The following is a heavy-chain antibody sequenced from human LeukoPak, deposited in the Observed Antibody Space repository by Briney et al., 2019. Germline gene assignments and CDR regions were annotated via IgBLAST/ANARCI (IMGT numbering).Heavy chain of an antibody. CDR1: GYTFTSYG. V-gene: IGHV1-18*01. D-gene: IGHD3-22*01. CDR2: IIAYNGNT. Sequence: ASVKVSCKASGYTFTSYGISCVRQAPGQGLEWMGWIIAYNGNTNYAQKLQARVTMTTDTSPSSAYMEVRSLRSNDTAVYYCASDARDYNGSSGYVEWGQGTLVTV. J-gene: IGHJ4*02. CDR3: ASDARDYNGSSGYVE.